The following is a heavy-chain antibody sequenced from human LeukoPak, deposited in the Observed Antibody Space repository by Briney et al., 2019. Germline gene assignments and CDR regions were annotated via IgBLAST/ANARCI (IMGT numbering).Heavy chain of an antibody. CDR1: GGSISSGSYY. CDR2: FYYSGST. J-gene: IGHJ4*02. D-gene: IGHD3-16*01. Sequence: SETLSLTCTVSGGSISSGSYYWGWIRQPPGKGLEWIGSFYYSGSTYYNPSLKSRVTISVDTSKNQFSLKLSSVTAADTAVYYCARVDVWGSSTSDYFDYWGQGTLVTVSS. V-gene: IGHV4-39*07. CDR3: ARVDVWGSSTSDYFDY.